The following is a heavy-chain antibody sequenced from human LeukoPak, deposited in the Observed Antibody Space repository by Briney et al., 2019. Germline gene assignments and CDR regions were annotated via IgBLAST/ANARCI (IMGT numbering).Heavy chain of an antibody. Sequence: SETLSLTCAVYGGSFSGYYWSWIRQPPGKGLEWIGETNHSGSTNYNPSLKSRVTISVDTSKNQFSLKLSSVTAADTAVCYCARGPYRVTMVRGGPGAFDIWGQGTMVTVSS. CDR1: GGSFSGYY. CDR3: ARGPYRVTMVRGGPGAFDI. CDR2: TNHSGST. V-gene: IGHV4-34*01. J-gene: IGHJ3*02. D-gene: IGHD3-10*01.